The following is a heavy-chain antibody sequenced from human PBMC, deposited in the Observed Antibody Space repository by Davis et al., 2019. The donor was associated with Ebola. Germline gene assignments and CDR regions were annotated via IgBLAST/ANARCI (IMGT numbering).Heavy chain of an antibody. Sequence: GESLKISCAASGFTFSDFAMHWVRQAPGKGLEWVAVIWFDGSNKYYADSVKGRFTISRDNSKNTLYLQMNSLRAEDTAVYYCARRVDYWGQGTLVTVSS. D-gene: IGHD6-13*01. V-gene: IGHV3-33*01. CDR1: GFTFSDFA. CDR2: IWFDGSNK. J-gene: IGHJ4*02. CDR3: ARRVDY.